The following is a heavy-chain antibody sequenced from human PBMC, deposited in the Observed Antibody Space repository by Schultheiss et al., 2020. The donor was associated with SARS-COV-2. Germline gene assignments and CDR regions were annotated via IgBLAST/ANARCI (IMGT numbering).Heavy chain of an antibody. Sequence: SQTLSLTCAVSGYSISSGYSWGWIRQPPGKGLEWIGSIYHSGSTYYNPSLKSRVTMSVDTSTNQFSLKLTSVTAADTAVYYCARDELGYCSGGSCPLYFDNWGQGTLVTVSS. CDR3: ARDELGYCSGGSCPLYFDN. CDR2: IYHSGST. CDR1: GYSISSGYS. J-gene: IGHJ4*02. D-gene: IGHD2-15*01. V-gene: IGHV4-38-2*02.